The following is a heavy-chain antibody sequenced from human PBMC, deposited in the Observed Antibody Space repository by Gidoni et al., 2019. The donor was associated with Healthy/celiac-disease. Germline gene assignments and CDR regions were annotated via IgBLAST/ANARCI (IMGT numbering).Heavy chain of an antibody. CDR1: GFTFSSYG. J-gene: IGHJ5*02. CDR2: ISYDGSNK. D-gene: IGHD3-22*01. CDR3: AKAQTDYYDSSGYSS. V-gene: IGHV3-30*18. Sequence: QVQLVETGGGVVQPGRSLRLSCAASGFTFSSYGMHWVRQAPGQGMEWVAVISYDGSNKYYADSVKGRFTISRDNSKNTLYLKMNSLRAEDTAVYYCAKAQTDYYDSSGYSSWGQGTLVTVSS.